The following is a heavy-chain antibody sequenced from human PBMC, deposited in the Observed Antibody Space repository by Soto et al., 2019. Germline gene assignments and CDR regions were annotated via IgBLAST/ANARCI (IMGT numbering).Heavy chain of an antibody. V-gene: IGHV3-23*01. CDR1: GLTFSSYG. CDR2: ISVPGGSA. Sequence: PGGSLRLSCAASGLTFSSYGMHWVRQAPGKGLEWVSLISVPGGSANYADSVRGRFTISIDNSKNTVYLQMNSLRAEDTAVYYCGGHWYNYWGQGTLVTVSS. CDR3: GGHWYNY. J-gene: IGHJ4*02. D-gene: IGHD1-20*01.